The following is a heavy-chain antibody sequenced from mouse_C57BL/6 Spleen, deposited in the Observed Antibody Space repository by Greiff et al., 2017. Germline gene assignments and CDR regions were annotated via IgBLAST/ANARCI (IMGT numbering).Heavy chain of an antibody. CDR3: ADYSNYESAMDD. V-gene: IGHV1-82*01. J-gene: IGHJ4*01. CDR1: GYAFSSSW. D-gene: IGHD2-5*01. CDR2: IYPGDGDT. Sequence: QVQLQQSGPELVKPGASVKISCKASGYAFSSSWMNWVKQRPGKGLEWIGRIYPGDGDTNYNGKFKGKATLTADKSSSTAYMQLSSLTSEDSAVYFCADYSNYESAMDDWGQGTSVTVSS.